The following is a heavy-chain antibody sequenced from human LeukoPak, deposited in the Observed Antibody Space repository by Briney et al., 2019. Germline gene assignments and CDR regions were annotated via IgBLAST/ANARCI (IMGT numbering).Heavy chain of an antibody. D-gene: IGHD3-9*01. J-gene: IGHJ6*02. V-gene: IGHV3-74*01. CDR3: ARDMAPSRYNYYFYGMDV. Sequence: GGSLRLSCAASGFTFSSYWMHWVRQVPGKGLVWVSRINDDASSTTYADSVKGRFTISRDNSKNTLDLQMNSLRAEDTAVYYCARDMAPSRYNYYFYGMDVWGQGTTVTVSS. CDR1: GFTFSSYW. CDR2: INDDASST.